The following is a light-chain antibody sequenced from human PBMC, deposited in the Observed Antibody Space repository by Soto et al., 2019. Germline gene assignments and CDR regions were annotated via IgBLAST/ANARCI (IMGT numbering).Light chain of an antibody. CDR3: QQPNSYPHN. CDR2: TAS. V-gene: IGKV1-39*01. Sequence: DIQMTQSPSSLSASVGDRVTITCRASQSISSYLNWYQQKPGKAPKLLIYTASTLQSGVPLRFSGSGSGTDFTLNISRLQPEDFPTYYCQQPNSYPHNFGGGTKVEI. J-gene: IGKJ4*01. CDR1: QSISSY.